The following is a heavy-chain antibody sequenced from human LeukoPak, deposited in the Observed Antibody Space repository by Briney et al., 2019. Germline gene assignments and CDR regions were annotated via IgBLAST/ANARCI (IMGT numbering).Heavy chain of an antibody. CDR1: GDSIDSGGYY. J-gene: IGHJ5*02. Sequence: SETLSLTCTVSGDSIDSGGYYWSWIRQNPGKALEWIGHIYYDGRTYQNPSLKSRVIISVDTSKNQFSLNVSSVTAADTAVYFCARVGTAARLNWFDPWGQGTLVTVSS. CDR2: IYYDGRT. V-gene: IGHV4-31*03. D-gene: IGHD6-6*01. CDR3: ARVGTAARLNWFDP.